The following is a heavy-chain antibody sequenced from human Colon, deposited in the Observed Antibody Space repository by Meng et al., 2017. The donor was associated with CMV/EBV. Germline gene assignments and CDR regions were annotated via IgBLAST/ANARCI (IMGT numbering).Heavy chain of an antibody. J-gene: IGHJ5*02. CDR3: ARGGQLVLVWFHP. CDR2: FYSDGGNT. CDR1: GFTFTALS. D-gene: IGHD2-2*01. Sequence: CAVSGFTFTALSIPWVRQAPGKGLEWVAVFYSDGGNTYYAHYVQGRVTISRDNSKNTLYLDMNSLRAEDTAVYYCARGGQLVLVWFHPWGQGTLVTVSS. V-gene: IGHV3-30*01.